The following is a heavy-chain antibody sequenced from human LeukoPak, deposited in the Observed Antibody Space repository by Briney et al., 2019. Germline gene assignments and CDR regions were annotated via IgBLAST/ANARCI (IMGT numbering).Heavy chain of an antibody. CDR1: GGSISSYY. D-gene: IGHD4-17*01. J-gene: IGHJ4*02. CDR3: ARDQGQYGDYQV. V-gene: IGHV4-59*01. CDR2: IYTSGST. Sequence: SETLSLTCTVSGGSISSYYWSWIRQPPGKGLEWIGYIYTSGSTNYNPSLKSRVTISVDTSKNQFSLRLNSVTAADTAVYYCARDQGQYGDYQVWGQGTLVTVSS.